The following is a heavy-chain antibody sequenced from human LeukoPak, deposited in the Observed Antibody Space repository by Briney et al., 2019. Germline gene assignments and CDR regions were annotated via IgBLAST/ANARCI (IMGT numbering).Heavy chain of an antibody. J-gene: IGHJ5*02. D-gene: IGHD6-13*01. Sequence: SETLSLTCAVYGGSFSGYYWSWIRQPPGKGLEWIGEINHSGSTNYIPSLKSRVTISVDTSKNQFSLKLSSVTAADTAVYYCASNFYSSSWYDGWFDPWGQGTLVTVSS. V-gene: IGHV4-34*01. CDR1: GGSFSGYY. CDR2: INHSGST. CDR3: ASNFYSSSWYDGWFDP.